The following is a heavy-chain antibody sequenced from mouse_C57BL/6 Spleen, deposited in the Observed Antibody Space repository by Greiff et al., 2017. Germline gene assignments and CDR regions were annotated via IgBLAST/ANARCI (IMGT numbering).Heavy chain of an antibody. CDR1: GYTFTNYW. CDR3: ARGRYDHYAMDY. CDR2: IYPGGGYT. D-gene: IGHD2-3*01. Sequence: VQLQESGAELVRPGTSVKMSCKASGYTFTNYWIGWAKQRPGHGLEWIGDIYPGGGYTNYNEKFKGKATLTADKSSSTAYMQFSSLTSEDSAIYYCARGRYDHYAMDYWGQGTSVTVSS. V-gene: IGHV1-63*01. J-gene: IGHJ4*01.